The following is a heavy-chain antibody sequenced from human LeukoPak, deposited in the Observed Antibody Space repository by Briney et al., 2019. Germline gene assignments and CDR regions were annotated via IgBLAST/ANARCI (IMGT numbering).Heavy chain of an antibody. J-gene: IGHJ5*02. Sequence: GGSLRLSCAASGFNFSDHYMDWVRQAPGKGLEWVGRSRDKPNSYRTEYAASVKGRFTISRDDSKNSVYLQMNSLETEDTAVYYCARVIRGNWFDPWGQGTLVTVSS. CDR2: SRDKPNSYRT. V-gene: IGHV3-72*01. CDR3: ARVIRGNWFDP. D-gene: IGHD3-16*01. CDR1: GFNFSDHY.